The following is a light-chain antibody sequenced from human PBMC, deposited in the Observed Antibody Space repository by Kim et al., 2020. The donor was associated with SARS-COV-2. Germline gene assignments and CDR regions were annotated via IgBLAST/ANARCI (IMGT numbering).Light chain of an antibody. V-gene: IGKV4-1*01. CDR2: WAS. J-gene: IGKJ1*01. CDR3: QQYYSTTQT. CDR1: QSVLYSSNNENY. Sequence: DIVMTQSPDSLAVSLGERATINCKSSQSVLYSSNNENYLAWYQQKPRQPPKLLIYWASTRESGVPDRFSGSGSGTDFTLTISSLQAEDVAVYYCQQYYSTTQTFGQGTKVDIK.